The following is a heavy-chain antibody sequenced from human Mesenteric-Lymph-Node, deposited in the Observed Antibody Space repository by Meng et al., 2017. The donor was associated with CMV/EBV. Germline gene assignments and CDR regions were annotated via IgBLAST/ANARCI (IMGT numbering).Heavy chain of an antibody. D-gene: IGHD6-19*01. CDR2: INSDGSRT. CDR1: GFRFSSYW. V-gene: IGHV3-74*01. Sequence: GESLKISCAASGFRFSSYWMHWVRQVPGKGLVWVSRINSDGSRTSYADSVKGRFTSSRDNAKNSLYLQMNSLRAEDTAVYYCAKDSSYSSGWYDYWGQGTLVTVSS. CDR3: AKDSSYSSGWYDY. J-gene: IGHJ4*02.